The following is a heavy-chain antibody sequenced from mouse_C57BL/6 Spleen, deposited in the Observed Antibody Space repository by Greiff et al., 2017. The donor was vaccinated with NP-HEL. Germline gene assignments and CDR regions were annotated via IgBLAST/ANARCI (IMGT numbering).Heavy chain of an antibody. V-gene: IGHV1-64*01. Sequence: QVQLQQPGAELVKPGASVKLSCKASGYTFTSYWMHWVKQRPGQGLEWIGMIHPNSGSTNYNEKFKSKATLTVDTSSSTAYMQLSSLTSEDSAVYYCSYDGYDWYFDVWGTGTTVTVSS. J-gene: IGHJ1*03. CDR2: IHPNSGST. CDR3: SYDGYDWYFDV. CDR1: GYTFTSYW. D-gene: IGHD2-3*01.